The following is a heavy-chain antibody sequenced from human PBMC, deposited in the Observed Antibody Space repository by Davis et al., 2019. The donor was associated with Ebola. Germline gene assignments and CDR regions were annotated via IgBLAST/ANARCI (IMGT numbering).Heavy chain of an antibody. J-gene: IGHJ4*02. CDR2: VFYSGST. Sequence: GSLRLSCNVSGGSISSYYWSWIRQTPGKGLEWIGYVFYSGSTNYNPSLKSRVTISLDTSNNQFSLKLTSVTAADTAVYYCASTYGAGSYWYFEHWGQGTLITVSS. CDR3: ASTYGAGSYWYFEH. D-gene: IGHD3-10*01. V-gene: IGHV4-59*01. CDR1: GGSISSYY.